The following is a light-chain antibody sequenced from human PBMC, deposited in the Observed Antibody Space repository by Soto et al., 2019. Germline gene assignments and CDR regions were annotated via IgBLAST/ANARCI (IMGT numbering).Light chain of an antibody. V-gene: IGKV3-11*01. CDR2: LAS. J-gene: IGKJ1*01. CDR1: QAVNTT. Sequence: EIVLAQSPAALSSFPGDRVTLSCRASQAVNTTLAWYQHTPGQAPNLLIYLASNRAAGVPARFSGSGSGTDFTLTISDVEPEDFAVYYCQQRNNWPSTFGQGTQVEIK. CDR3: QQRNNWPST.